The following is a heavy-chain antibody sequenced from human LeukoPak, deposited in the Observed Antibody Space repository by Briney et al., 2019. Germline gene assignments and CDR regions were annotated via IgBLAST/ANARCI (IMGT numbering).Heavy chain of an antibody. CDR3: ARLVNNAFDI. D-gene: IGHD4-23*01. CDR1: RFTFSSHW. J-gene: IGHJ3*02. CDR2: INQDGSED. V-gene: IGHV3-7*01. Sequence: GGSLRLSCAASRFTFSSHWMSWVRQAPGKGLEWVTHINQDGSEDYYVDSVKGRFTIPRDSAKNSLYLQMNSLRAEDTAVYYCARLVNNAFDIWGQGTMVTVSS.